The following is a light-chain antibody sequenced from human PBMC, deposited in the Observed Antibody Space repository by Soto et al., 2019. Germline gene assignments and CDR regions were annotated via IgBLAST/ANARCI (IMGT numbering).Light chain of an antibody. CDR3: AAWDDSLNGWG. CDR1: SSNIGSNT. V-gene: IGLV1-44*01. Sequence: QSVLTQPPSASGTPGQRVTISCSGSSSNIGSNTVNWYQQLPGTAPKLLIYSNNQRPSEVPDRFSGSKSGTSASLAISGLQSEDEAEYYGAAWDDSLNGWGFGGGTKLTVL. J-gene: IGLJ3*02. CDR2: SNN.